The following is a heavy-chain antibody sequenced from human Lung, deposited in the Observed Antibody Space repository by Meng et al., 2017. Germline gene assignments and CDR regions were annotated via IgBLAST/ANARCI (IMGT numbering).Heavy chain of an antibody. CDR1: GGSIINYY. J-gene: IGHJ5*02. Sequence: QLPLLESAPELVKAPGTLSLPCTASGGSIINYYWSWIRQPAGKGLEWIGRIYSSGSTDYNPSLRSRVTMSVDTSKNQFSLKLTSVTAADTAVYYCTRQFFDYVWGSYRPNWFDAWGQGTLVTVSS. D-gene: IGHD3-16*01. V-gene: IGHV4-4*07. CDR2: IYSSGST. CDR3: TRQFFDYVWGSYRPNWFDA.